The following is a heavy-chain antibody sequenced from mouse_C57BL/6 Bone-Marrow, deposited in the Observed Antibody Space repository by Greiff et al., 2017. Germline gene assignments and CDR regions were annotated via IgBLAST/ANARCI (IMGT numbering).Heavy chain of an antibody. V-gene: IGHV5-9-1*02. D-gene: IGHD1-1*01. CDR2: ISSGGDYI. Sequence: EVKVVESGEGLVKPGGSLKLSCAASGFTFSSYAMSWVRQTPETRLEWVAYISSGGDYIYYADTVKGRFTISRDNARTTLYLQMSSRNAEDTAMYYCTGLYYGSSYYFDYGGQGTTLTVSS. J-gene: IGHJ2*01. CDR3: TGLYYGSSYYFDY. CDR1: GFTFSSYA.